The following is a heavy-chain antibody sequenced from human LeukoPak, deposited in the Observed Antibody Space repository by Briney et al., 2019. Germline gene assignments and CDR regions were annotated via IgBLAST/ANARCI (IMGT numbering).Heavy chain of an antibody. CDR2: IQFDGTDE. Sequence: GGSLRLSCAASGFIFSTYGMHWVRQAPGKGLEWVAFIQFDGTDEHYADSVKGRFTISRDNSKNTLYLQMNSLRVEDTAVYYCAREPSSGWYRYFDFWGQGTLVTVSS. CDR3: AREPSSGWYRYFDF. CDR1: GFIFSTYG. J-gene: IGHJ4*02. V-gene: IGHV3-30*02. D-gene: IGHD6-19*01.